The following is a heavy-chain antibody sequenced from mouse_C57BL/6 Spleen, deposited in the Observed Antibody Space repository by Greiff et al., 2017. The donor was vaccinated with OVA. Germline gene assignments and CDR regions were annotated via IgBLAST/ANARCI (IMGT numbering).Heavy chain of an antibody. CDR3: ARTSSPWYFDV. J-gene: IGHJ1*03. CDR2: IYPGDGDT. CDR1: GYAFSSSW. D-gene: IGHD1-1*01. Sequence: QVQLQQSGPELVKPGASVKISCKASGYAFSSSWMNWVQQRPGTGLEWIGRIYPGDGDTNYNGKFKGQATLTADTSSSTAFMQLSCLTSEDSAVYVCARTSSPWYFDVWGTGTTVTVSS. V-gene: IGHV1-82*01.